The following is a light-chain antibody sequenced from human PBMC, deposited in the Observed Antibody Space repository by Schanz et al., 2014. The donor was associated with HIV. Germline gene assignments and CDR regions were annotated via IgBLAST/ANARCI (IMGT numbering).Light chain of an antibody. J-gene: IGKJ1*01. V-gene: IGKV1-5*03. CDR1: QSIGSW. Sequence: DIQMTQSPSTLSASVGDRVSITCRASQSIGSWLAWYQQKPGSAPKLLIFEASSLEPGVPSRFSGSGSGTEFTLTISSLQPDDFATYYCQQYRSYSRTFGQGTKVEIK. CDR3: QQYRSYSRT. CDR2: EAS.